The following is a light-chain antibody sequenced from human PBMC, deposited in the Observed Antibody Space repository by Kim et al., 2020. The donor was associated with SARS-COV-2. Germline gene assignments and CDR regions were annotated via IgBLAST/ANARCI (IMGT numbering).Light chain of an antibody. V-gene: IGLV2-11*01. CDR2: DVS. J-gene: IGLJ2*01. CDR3: CSYAGSYTL. CDR1: SSDVGGYNY. Sequence: QSALTQPRSVSGSPGQSVTISCTGTSSDVGGYNYVSWYQQHPGKAPKLMIYDVSKRPSGVPDRFSGSKSGNTASLTVSGLQAEDEADYYCCSYAGSYTLFAVGTQLTVL.